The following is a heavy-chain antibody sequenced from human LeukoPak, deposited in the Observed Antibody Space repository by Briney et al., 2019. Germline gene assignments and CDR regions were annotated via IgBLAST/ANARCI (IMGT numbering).Heavy chain of an antibody. V-gene: IGHV3-43D*03. CDR1: GFTFDVYA. D-gene: IGHD1-26*01. CDR2: ITWDGGTT. CDR3: AGSLSLDI. J-gene: IGHJ3*02. Sequence: GGSLRLSCAASGFTFDVYAMHWVRQAPGKGLEWVSLITWDGGTTYYADSVKGRFTISRDNSKNTLYLQMNSLRAEDTAVYYCAGSLSLDIWGQGTMVTVSS.